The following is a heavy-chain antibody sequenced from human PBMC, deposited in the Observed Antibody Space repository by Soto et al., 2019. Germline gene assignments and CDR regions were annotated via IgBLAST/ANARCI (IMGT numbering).Heavy chain of an antibody. CDR2: IYYSGST. CDR3: ARQNYDILTGYYPVRYFDY. CDR1: SGSISSYY. D-gene: IGHD3-9*01. V-gene: IGHV4-59*08. J-gene: IGHJ4*02. Sequence: SETLSLTCTVSSGSISSYYWSWIRQPPGKGLEWIGYIYYSGSTNYNPSLKSRVTISVDTSKNQFSLGLSSVTAADTAVYYCARQNYDILTGYYPVRYFDYWGQGTMVTVSS.